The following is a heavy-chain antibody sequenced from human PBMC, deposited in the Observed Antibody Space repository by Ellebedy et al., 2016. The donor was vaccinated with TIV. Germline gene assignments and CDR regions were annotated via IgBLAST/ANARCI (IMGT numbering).Heavy chain of an antibody. J-gene: IGHJ3*02. CDR3: AREVLASSKGGPFDI. D-gene: IGHD3-3*02. CDR1: GFTLTNYW. Sequence: GESLKISCVASGFTLTNYWMHWVRQAPGKGLLWVSSINSDGRTTRYADSVQGRYTISRDNPTNTLSLQMNSLSTEDTALYYCAREVLASSKGGPFDIWGQGTTVTVSS. V-gene: IGHV3-74*01. CDR2: INSDGRTT.